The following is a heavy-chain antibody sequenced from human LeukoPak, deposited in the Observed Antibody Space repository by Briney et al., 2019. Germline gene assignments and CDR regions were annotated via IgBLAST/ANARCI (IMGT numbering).Heavy chain of an antibody. CDR3: ARTGKGDQKKAHDY. D-gene: IGHD2-21*02. V-gene: IGHV4-34*01. Sequence: SETLSLTCGVSGGSLSFYYWSWIRQSPGKGLEWIAEISQNGDSNYNMSLKSRVTISLDKSKNQVSLKLNSVTAADTAVYYCARTGKGDQKKAHDYWGQGTLVTVSS. CDR1: GGSLSFYY. CDR2: ISQNGDS. J-gene: IGHJ4*02.